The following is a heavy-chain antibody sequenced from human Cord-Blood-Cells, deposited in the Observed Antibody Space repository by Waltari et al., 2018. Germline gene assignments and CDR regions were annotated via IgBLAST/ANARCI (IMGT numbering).Heavy chain of an antibody. D-gene: IGHD3-9*01. CDR3: ARHTDPLRYFDYMADY. V-gene: IGHV4-39*01. CDR1: GGSLSSSSYY. CDR2: IYYSGST. J-gene: IGHJ4*02. Sequence: QLQLQESGPGLVKPSETLSLTCTVSGGSLSSSSYYWGWIRQPPGKGLEWIGSIYYSGSTYYNPSLKSRVTISVDTSKNQFSLKLSSVTAADTAVYYCARHTDPLRYFDYMADYWGQGTLVTVSS.